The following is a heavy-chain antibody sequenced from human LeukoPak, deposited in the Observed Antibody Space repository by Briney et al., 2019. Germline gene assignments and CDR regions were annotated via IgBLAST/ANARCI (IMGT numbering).Heavy chain of an antibody. Sequence: SETLSLTCTVSGASVSGSPYYWGWIRQPPGKGLEWIGSIYSSGSTYYNASLQSRVTISIETSKNQISLRLNSVTDADTANYYCAKSGGYGLIDYWGQGTLVTVSS. D-gene: IGHD1-26*01. CDR1: GASVSGSPYY. CDR3: AKSGGYGLIDY. V-gene: IGHV4-39*01. J-gene: IGHJ4*02. CDR2: IYSSGST.